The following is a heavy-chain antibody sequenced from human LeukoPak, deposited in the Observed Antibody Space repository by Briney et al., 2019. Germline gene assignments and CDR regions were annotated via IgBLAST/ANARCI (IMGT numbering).Heavy chain of an antibody. Sequence: GGSLRLSCAASGFTFSSYGMHWVRQAPGKGLEWVTFIRYDGSNKYYADSVKGRFTISRDNSKNTLYLQMNSLRAEDTAVYYCAKNGLRIPAGPGGWFDPWGQGALVTVSS. CDR3: AKNGLRIPAGPGGWFDP. CDR1: GFTFSSYG. CDR2: IRYDGSNK. D-gene: IGHD6-13*01. J-gene: IGHJ5*02. V-gene: IGHV3-30*02.